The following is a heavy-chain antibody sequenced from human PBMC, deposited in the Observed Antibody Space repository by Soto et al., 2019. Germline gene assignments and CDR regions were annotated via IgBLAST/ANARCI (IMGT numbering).Heavy chain of an antibody. CDR1: GFTFGDYE. Sequence: QVQLVESGGGLVQPGGSLRLSCAASGFTFGDYEMSWIREAAGKGPEWVSFLGRSGNTIYYADSVKCRFSISRDKAENSLYLQMESLGVDDTATYFCARSSGLYEADAFDMWGQGTMVTVSA. J-gene: IGHJ3*02. D-gene: IGHD6-19*01. CDR3: ARSSGLYEADAFDM. CDR2: LGRSGNTI. V-gene: IGHV3-11*01.